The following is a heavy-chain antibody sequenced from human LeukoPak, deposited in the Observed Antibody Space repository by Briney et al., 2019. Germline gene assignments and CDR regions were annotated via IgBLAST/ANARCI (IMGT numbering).Heavy chain of an antibody. CDR1: SGSITTRNW. V-gene: IGHV4-4*02. CDR3: AALGYCSGGGDGNCYPVS. Sequence: SGTLSLTCAVSSGSITTRNWWSWVRQPPGKGLQWIGEVYYTGSTNYNPSLNSRVTISVDKSKTQFSLKLSSVTAADTAVYYCAALGYCSGGGDGNCYPVSWGHGTLVTVSS. J-gene: IGHJ4*01. CDR2: VYYTGST. D-gene: IGHD2-15*01.